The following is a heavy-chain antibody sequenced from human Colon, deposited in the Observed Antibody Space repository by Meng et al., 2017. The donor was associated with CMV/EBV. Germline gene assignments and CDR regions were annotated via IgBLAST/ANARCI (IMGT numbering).Heavy chain of an antibody. CDR2: ISAYYGTT. D-gene: IGHD4-23*01. J-gene: IGHJ4*02. CDR1: GYTFVDYG. V-gene: IGHV1-18*01. Sequence: ASVKVSCKASGYTFVDYGFSWVRQAPGQGLEWVGWISAYYGTTRYAQNVQGRVIMTRDISTSTVYMELRTLRSDDTAVYFCSREVDYGGNIAFGYWGQGTLVTVSS. CDR3: SREVDYGGNIAFGY.